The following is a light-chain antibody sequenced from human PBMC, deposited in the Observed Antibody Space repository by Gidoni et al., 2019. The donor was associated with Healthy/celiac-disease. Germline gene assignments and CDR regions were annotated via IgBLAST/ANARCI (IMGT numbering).Light chain of an antibody. V-gene: IGKV3-11*01. J-gene: IGKJ1*01. CDR2: DAS. Sequence: EIVLTKSPATLSLSPGERATLSCRASQSVSSYLAWYQQKPGQAPRLLSDDASNRATGIPARFSGSGSGTDFTLTISSLEPEDFAVYYCQQRSNWQTFGQGTKVEIK. CDR3: QQRSNWQT. CDR1: QSVSSY.